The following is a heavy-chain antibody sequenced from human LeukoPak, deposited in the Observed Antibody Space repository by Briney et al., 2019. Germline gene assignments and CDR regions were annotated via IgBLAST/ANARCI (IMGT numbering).Heavy chain of an antibody. CDR3: ARNGQLGYCSGGSCYSGGPGHWFDP. Sequence: ASVKVSCKASGYTFTGYYMHWVRQAPGQGLEWMGWINPNSGGTNYAQKFQGRVTMTRDTSISTAYMELSRLRSDDTAVYYCARNGQLGYCSGGSCYSGGPGHWFDPWGQGTLDTVSS. V-gene: IGHV1-2*02. D-gene: IGHD2-15*01. CDR2: INPNSGGT. CDR1: GYTFTGYY. J-gene: IGHJ5*02.